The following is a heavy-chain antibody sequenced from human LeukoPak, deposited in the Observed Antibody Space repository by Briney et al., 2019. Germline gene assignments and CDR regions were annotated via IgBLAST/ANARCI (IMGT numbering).Heavy chain of an antibody. CDR1: GGSFSGYY. V-gene: IGHV4-34*01. CDR2: INHSGST. CDR3: ARLAARPYNYYYMDV. D-gene: IGHD6-6*01. Sequence: SETLSLTCAVYGGSFSGYYWSWIRQPPGKGLEWIGEINHSGSTNYNPSLKSRVTISVDTSKNQFSLKLSSVTAADTAVYYCARLAARPYNYYYMDVWGKGTTVTVSS. J-gene: IGHJ6*03.